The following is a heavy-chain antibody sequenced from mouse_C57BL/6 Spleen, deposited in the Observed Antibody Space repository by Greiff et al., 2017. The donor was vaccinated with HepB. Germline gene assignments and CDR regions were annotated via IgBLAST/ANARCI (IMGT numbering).Heavy chain of an antibody. Sequence: EVMLVESGGGLVKPGGSLKLSCAASGFTFSSYAMSWVRQTPEKRLEWVATISDGGSYTYYPDNVKGRFTISRDNAKNNLYLQMSHLKSEDTARYYCARDDYGSSYPWFAYWGQGTLVTVSA. D-gene: IGHD1-1*01. CDR1: GFTFSSYA. V-gene: IGHV5-4*03. CDR2: ISDGGSYT. J-gene: IGHJ3*01. CDR3: ARDDYGSSYPWFAY.